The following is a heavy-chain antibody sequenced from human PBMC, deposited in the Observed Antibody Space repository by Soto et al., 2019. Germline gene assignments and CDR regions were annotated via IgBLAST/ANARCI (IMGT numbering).Heavy chain of an antibody. CDR1: GFSFSSYW. CDR2: VSPDGGGT. J-gene: IGHJ4*02. Sequence: EVQLVESGGGLVQPGGSLRLSCEASGFSFSSYWMLWVRQDPGKGLLWVGRVSPDGGGTSYADSVKGRFTIFRDNAKNTVYLQMNSLRVEDTAVYFCARGRWELLPSDWGQGTLVTVSS. D-gene: IGHD1-26*01. CDR3: ARGRWELLPSD. V-gene: IGHV3-74*01.